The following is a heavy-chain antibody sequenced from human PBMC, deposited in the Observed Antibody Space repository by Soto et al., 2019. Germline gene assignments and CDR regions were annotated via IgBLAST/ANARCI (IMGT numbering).Heavy chain of an antibody. V-gene: IGHV4-39*01. CDR1: GGSMSSSSYY. J-gene: IGHJ5*02. CDR3: ASPKIAFYNWFDP. Sequence: SETLSLTCTVSGGSMSSSSYYWGWIRQPPGKGLEWIGSIYYSGTTYYNPSLKSRVTISVDTSKNQFSLSLSSVTAADTAVYYCASPKIAFYNWFDPWGQGTLVTVSS. CDR2: IYYSGTT. D-gene: IGHD3-3*02.